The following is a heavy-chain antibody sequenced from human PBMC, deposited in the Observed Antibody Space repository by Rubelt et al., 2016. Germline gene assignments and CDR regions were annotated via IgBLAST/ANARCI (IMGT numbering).Heavy chain of an antibody. Sequence: GGGLVQPGGSLRLSCAASGFTFSSYWMSWVRQAPGKGLEWVANIKQDGSEKYYVDSVKGRFTISRDNAKNSLYLQMNSLRAEDTAVYYCARSYYDILTGYPILDCWGQGTLVTVSS. D-gene: IGHD3-9*01. CDR1: GFTFSSYW. J-gene: IGHJ4*02. CDR3: ARSYYDILTGYPILDC. V-gene: IGHV3-7*04. CDR2: IKQDGSEK.